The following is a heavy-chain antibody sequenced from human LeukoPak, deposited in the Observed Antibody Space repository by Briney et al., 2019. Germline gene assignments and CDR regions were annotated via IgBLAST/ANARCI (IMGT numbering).Heavy chain of an antibody. J-gene: IGHJ4*02. CDR1: GFTFDDYA. CDR3: AKDIGDYGDYVSIFDY. CDR2: ISWDGGST. Sequence: GGSLRLSCAASGFTFDDYAMHWVRQAPGKGLEWVSLISWDGGSTYYADSVEGRFTISRDNSKNSLYLQMNSLRTEDTAFYYCAKDIGDYGDYVSIFDYWGQGTLVTVSS. D-gene: IGHD4-17*01. V-gene: IGHV3-43D*03.